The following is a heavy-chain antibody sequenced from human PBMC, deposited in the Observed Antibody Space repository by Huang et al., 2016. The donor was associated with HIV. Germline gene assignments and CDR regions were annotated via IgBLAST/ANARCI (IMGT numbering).Heavy chain of an antibody. CDR2: IYPGDSYT. CDR3: ARLAGGTWSYYFDL. CDR1: GYIFTTSW. J-gene: IGHJ4*02. Sequence: EVELVQSGTEVKKPGESLKISCKGSGYIFTTSWIGWVRLMPGKGLEWMGIIYPGDSYTRYSPSVQGQVTMSGDKSINTAYLHWSSLKASDTAMYYCARLAGGTWSYYFDLWGQGALVTVSS. D-gene: IGHD3-10*01. V-gene: IGHV5-51*03.